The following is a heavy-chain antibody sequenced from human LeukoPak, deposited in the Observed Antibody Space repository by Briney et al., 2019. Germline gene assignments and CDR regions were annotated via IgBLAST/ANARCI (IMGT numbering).Heavy chain of an antibody. CDR2: IYYSGST. Sequence: SETLSLTCTVSSGSISSYYWSWIRQPPGKGLEWIGYIYYSGSTNYNPSLKSRVTISVDTSKNQFSLKLSSVTAADTAVYYCARGKAYYDISKNAFDIWGQGTMVTVSS. CDR1: SGSISSYY. D-gene: IGHD3-22*01. J-gene: IGHJ3*02. V-gene: IGHV4-59*01. CDR3: ARGKAYYDISKNAFDI.